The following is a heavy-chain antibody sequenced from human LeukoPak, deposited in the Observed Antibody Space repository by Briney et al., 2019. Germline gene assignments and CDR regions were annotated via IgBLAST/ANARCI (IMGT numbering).Heavy chain of an antibody. D-gene: IGHD6-19*01. Sequence: GGSLRLSCAASGLTFSTYSMNWVRQAPGKGLEWVSSISSSSGYIYYTESVKGRFTISRDNAKNSLYLQINSLRAEDTAVYYCARGNAVAGTDISYWGQGTLVTVSS. V-gene: IGHV3-21*01. J-gene: IGHJ4*02. CDR2: ISSSSGYI. CDR3: ARGNAVAGTDISY. CDR1: GLTFSTYS.